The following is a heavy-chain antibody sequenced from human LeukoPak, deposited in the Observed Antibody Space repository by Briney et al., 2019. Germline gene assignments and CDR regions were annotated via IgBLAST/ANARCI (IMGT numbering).Heavy chain of an antibody. D-gene: IGHD7-27*01. V-gene: IGHV1-46*01. Sequence: ASVKVSCKASGYIFTSYYMHWVRQAPGQGLEWMGIINPSSGSTSYAQKFQDRVKMTRDTSRSTVYMELSSLRSEDTAVYYCARRAGDHYYFDYWGQGTLVTVSS. CDR1: GYIFTSYY. CDR3: ARRAGDHYYFDY. J-gene: IGHJ4*02. CDR2: INPSSGST.